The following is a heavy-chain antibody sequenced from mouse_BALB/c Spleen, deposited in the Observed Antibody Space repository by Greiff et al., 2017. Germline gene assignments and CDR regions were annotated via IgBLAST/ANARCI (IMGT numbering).Heavy chain of an antibody. CDR1: GFTFSSYA. J-gene: IGHJ4*01. CDR2: ISSGGSYT. D-gene: IGHD2-10*02. Sequence: EVKLMESGGGLVKPGGSLKLSCAASGFTFSSYAMSWVRQSPEKRLEWVAEISSGGSYTYYPDTVTGRFTISRDNAKNTLYLEMSSLRSEDTAMYYCARGPYGNYGIYYAMDYWGQGTSVTVSS. V-gene: IGHV5-9-4*01. CDR3: ARGPYGNYGIYYAMDY.